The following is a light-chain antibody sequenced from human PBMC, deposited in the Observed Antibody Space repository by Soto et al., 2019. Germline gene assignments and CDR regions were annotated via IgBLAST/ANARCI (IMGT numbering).Light chain of an antibody. J-gene: IGKJ3*01. CDR1: QDIRQY. CDR2: DAS. CDR3: QVYDYISAGFT. Sequence: DIQMTQSPSSLSASIGDRVTITCQASQDIRQYLNWYQQKPGKAPKLLIYDASRLETGVPSRFSGSGSRTDSTFTVSSLQPEDIATDYCQVYDYISAGFTFGPGTKVDLK. V-gene: IGKV1-33*01.